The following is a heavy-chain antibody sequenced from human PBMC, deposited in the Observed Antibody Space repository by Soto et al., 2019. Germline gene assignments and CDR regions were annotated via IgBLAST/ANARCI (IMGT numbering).Heavy chain of an antibody. D-gene: IGHD3-3*01. Sequence: PGGSLRLSCAASGFTFSSYWMSWVRQAPGKGLEWVANIKQDGSEKYYGDSVKGRCTISRDNAKNSLYLQMNSLRAEDTAVEYCASETYAFWSGLISRYYYGMGVWGQGTTGPSP. CDR3: ASETYAFWSGLISRYYYGMGV. CDR2: IKQDGSEK. V-gene: IGHV3-7*03. CDR1: GFTFSSYW. J-gene: IGHJ6*02.